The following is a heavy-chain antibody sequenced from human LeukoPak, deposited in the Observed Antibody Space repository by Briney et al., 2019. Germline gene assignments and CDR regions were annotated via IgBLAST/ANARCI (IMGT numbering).Heavy chain of an antibody. CDR1: GYSISSGYC. J-gene: IGHJ4*02. CDR2: IYHSGST. D-gene: IGHD6-19*01. CDR3: ARRGSGWEVYYFDY. Sequence: SETLSLTCAVSGYSISSGYCWGWIRQPPGRGLEWVGSIYHSGSTYYNPSLKSRVTISVDTSKNQFSLKLSSVTAADTAVYYCARRGSGWEVYYFDYWGQGTLVTVSS. V-gene: IGHV4-38-2*01.